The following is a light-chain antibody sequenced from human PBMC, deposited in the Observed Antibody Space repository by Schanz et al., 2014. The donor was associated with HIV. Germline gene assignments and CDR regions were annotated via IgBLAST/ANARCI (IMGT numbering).Light chain of an antibody. J-gene: IGKJ5*01. V-gene: IGKV1-39*01. CDR2: AAS. CDR1: QSISSN. Sequence: DIQLSQSPSFLSASVGDRVTITCRASQSISSNLNWYQQKPGKAPKLLIYAASRLQSGVPSRFSGSGSGTDFTFTISSLQPEDFATYYCQQLNSSPFTFGQGTRLETK. CDR3: QQLNSSPFT.